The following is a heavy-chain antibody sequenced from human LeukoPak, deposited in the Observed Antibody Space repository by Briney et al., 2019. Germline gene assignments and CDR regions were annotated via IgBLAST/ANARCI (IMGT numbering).Heavy chain of an antibody. V-gene: IGHV1-8*01. CDR2: MNPNSGNT. J-gene: IGHJ4*02. Sequence: ASVKVSCKASGYTFTSYDINWVRQATGQGLEWMGWMNPNSGNTGYAQKFQGRVTMTRNTSISTAYMELSSLRAEDTAVYYCAKAKGPSYYYGSGSPNYFDYWGQGTLVTVSS. CDR1: GYTFTSYD. CDR3: AKAKGPSYYYGSGSPNYFDY. D-gene: IGHD3-10*01.